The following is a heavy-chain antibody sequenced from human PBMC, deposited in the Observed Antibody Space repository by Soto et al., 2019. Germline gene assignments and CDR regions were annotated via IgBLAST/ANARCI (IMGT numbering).Heavy chain of an antibody. CDR2: IYYSGST. V-gene: IGHV4-59*01. CDR1: GGSISSYY. D-gene: IGHD6-13*01. Sequence: PSETLSLTCTVSGGSISSYYWSWIRQPPGKGLEWIGYIYYSGSTNYNPSLKSRVTISVYTSQNQFSLKLSSVTAADTAVYYCARSAPPRGYSSSFPSFDYWGQGTLVTVSA. CDR3: ARSAPPRGYSSSFPSFDY. J-gene: IGHJ4*02.